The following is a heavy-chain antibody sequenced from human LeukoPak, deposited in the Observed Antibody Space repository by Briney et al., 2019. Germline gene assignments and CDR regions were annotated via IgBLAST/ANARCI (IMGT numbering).Heavy chain of an antibody. V-gene: IGHV1-8*01. D-gene: IGHD6-19*01. CDR3: ARGQGTGYSSGWDYYYMDV. CDR2: MNPNSGNT. J-gene: IGHJ6*03. CDR1: GYTFTSYG. Sequence: ASVKVSCKASGYTFTSYGINWVRQATGQGLEWMGWMNPNSGNTGYAQKFQGRVTMTRNTSISTAYMELSSLRSEDTAVYYCARGQGTGYSSGWDYYYMDVWGKGTTVTVSS.